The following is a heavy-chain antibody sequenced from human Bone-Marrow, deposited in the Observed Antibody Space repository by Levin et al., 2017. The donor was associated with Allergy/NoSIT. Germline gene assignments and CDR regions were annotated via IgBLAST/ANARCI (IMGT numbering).Heavy chain of an antibody. D-gene: IGHD6-13*01. CDR3: AREGSWSSTWLGNYYFDY. J-gene: IGHJ4*02. Sequence: LSLTCDASGFTFRSYGIIWVRQAPGKGLEWVSYIGGDNYTKYYADSVKGRFTISRDNVKKSLYLQMNSLRGEDTAVYYCAREGSWSSTWLGNYYFDYWGQGTLVTVSS. CDR1: GFTFRSYG. CDR2: IGGDNYTK. V-gene: IGHV3-48*01.